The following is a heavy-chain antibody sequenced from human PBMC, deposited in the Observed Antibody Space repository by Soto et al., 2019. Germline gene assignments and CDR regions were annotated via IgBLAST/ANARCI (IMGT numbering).Heavy chain of an antibody. CDR2: IYHSGST. J-gene: IGHJ4*02. CDR3: AWGWGYTFDY. CDR1: GGSISSGGYS. Sequence: QLQLQESGSGLVKPSQTLSLTCAVSGGSISSGGYSWSWIRQPPGNGLEWIGYIYHSGSTYYKPSLKNPAPRGVDRSKNSFSWKLGPVTAAGTAGYYCAWGWGYTFDYWRQGTLVTVPS. V-gene: IGHV4-30-2*01. D-gene: IGHD3-16*02.